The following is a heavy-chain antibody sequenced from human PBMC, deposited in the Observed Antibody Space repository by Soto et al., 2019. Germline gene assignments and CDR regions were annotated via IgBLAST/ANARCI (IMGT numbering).Heavy chain of an antibody. V-gene: IGHV4-31*03. CDR1: GGSISSGGYY. D-gene: IGHD4-17*01. CDR3: AYGDYVGLYD. CDR2: INHSGST. J-gene: IGHJ4*02. Sequence: PLETLSLTCTVSGGSISSGGYYWSWIRQHPGKGLEWIGEINHSGSTNYNPSLKSRVTISVDTSKNQFSLKLSSVTAADTAVYYCAYGDYVGLYDWGQGTLVTVSS.